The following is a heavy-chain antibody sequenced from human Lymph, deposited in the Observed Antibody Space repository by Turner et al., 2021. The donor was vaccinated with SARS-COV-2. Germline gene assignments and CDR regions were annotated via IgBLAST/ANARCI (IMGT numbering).Heavy chain of an antibody. D-gene: IGHD3-16*01. J-gene: IGHJ6*02. CDR1: GFTFDDYA. CDR2: ISWNSGSI. V-gene: IGHV3-9*01. Sequence: EVQLVESGGGLVQPGRSLRLSCAASGFTFDDYAMHWVRQAPGKGLEWVSGISWNSGSIGYAHSVKGRFTISRDNAKNSLYLQMNSLRAEDTALYYCAKDLGTGYYYYGMDVWGQGTTVTVSS. CDR3: AKDLGTGYYYYGMDV.